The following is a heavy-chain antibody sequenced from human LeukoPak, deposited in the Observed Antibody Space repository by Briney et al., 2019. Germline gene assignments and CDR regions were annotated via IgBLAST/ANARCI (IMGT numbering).Heavy chain of an antibody. V-gene: IGHV3-30-3*01. CDR1: GFTFSSYA. D-gene: IGHD3-22*01. J-gene: IGHJ6*02. Sequence: PGGSLSLSCAASGFTFSSYAMHWVRQAPGKGLEWVAVISYDGSNKYYADSVKGRFTISRDNSKNTLYLQMNSLRAEDTAVYYCARAGDSSGYYYYYYYGMDVWGQGTTVTVSS. CDR3: ARAGDSSGYYYYYYYGMDV. CDR2: ISYDGSNK.